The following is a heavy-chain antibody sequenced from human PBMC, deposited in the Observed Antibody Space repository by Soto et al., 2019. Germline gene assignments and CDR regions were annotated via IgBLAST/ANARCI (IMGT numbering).Heavy chain of an antibody. V-gene: IGHV3-23*01. D-gene: IGHD5-12*01. CDR3: ARGSNSGYDYFDY. CDR1: GFTFSNYA. CDR2: ISGSGGST. Sequence: PGGSLRLSCAAPGFTFSNYAMNWVRQAPGKGLEWVAAISGSGGSTYYADSVKGRFTISRDNSKNTLYLQMNSLRAEDTAVYYCARGSNSGYDYFDYWGQGTLVTVSS. J-gene: IGHJ4*02.